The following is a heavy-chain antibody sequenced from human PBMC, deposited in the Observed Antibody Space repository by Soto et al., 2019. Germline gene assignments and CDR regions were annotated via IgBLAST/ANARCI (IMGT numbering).Heavy chain of an antibody. D-gene: IGHD2-21*01. CDR2: ISGTSSTT. CDR1: GFAINDYN. J-gene: IGHJ5*02. CDR3: VRYWDYSFDH. V-gene: IGHV3-48*01. Sequence: EVELVESGGGLVQPGGSLRLSCAASGFAINDYNMKWVRQAPGKGLEWIADISGTSSTTYYADSVRGRFTISRDDAKNSLYLQMNNLRVEDTAIDYCVRYWDYSFDHWGQGNLVTVSS.